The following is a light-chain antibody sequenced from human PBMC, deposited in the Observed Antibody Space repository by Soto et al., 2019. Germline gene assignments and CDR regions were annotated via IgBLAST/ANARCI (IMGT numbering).Light chain of an antibody. V-gene: IGKV3-11*01. CDR1: QSVSTN. J-gene: IGKJ2*02. Sequence: EILMTQSPASLSVSPGENATLSCRASQSVSTNLVWYQQKLGQAPRLLIYDAYTRATGVAARFTGSGSATDFSLTITSLEPEDFAVYYCQQRAKWPSTFGPGTKVE. CDR3: QQRAKWPST. CDR2: DAY.